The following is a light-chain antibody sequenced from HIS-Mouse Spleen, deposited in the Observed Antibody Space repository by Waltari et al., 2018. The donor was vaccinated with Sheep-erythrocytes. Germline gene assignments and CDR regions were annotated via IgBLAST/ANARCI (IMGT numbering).Light chain of an antibody. V-gene: IGLV2-11*01. CDR3: CSYAGSYTWV. Sequence: QSALTQPRSVSGSPGQSVTISCTGTRSDVGGYNYVSCYQQHPGKAPKLMIYEVSKRPSGVPDRFSGSKSGNTASLTISGLQAEDEADYYCCSYAGSYTWVFGGGTKLTVL. CDR2: EVS. CDR1: RSDVGGYNY. J-gene: IGLJ3*02.